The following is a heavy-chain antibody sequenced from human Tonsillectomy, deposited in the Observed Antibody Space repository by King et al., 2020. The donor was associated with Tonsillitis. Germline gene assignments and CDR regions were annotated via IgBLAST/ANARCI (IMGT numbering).Heavy chain of an antibody. CDR3: ARGGGFVVVVAASEHYYGMDV. CDR2: INTNTGNP. V-gene: IGHV7-4-1*02. D-gene: IGHD2-15*01. J-gene: IGHJ6*02. Sequence: GQLVQSGSELKKPGASVKVSCKASGYTFTSYAMNWVRQAPGQGLEWMGWINTNTGNPTYAQGFTGRFVFSLDTSVSTAYLQISSLKAEDTAVYYCARGGGFVVVVAASEHYYGMDVWGQGTTVTVSS. CDR1: GYTFTSYA.